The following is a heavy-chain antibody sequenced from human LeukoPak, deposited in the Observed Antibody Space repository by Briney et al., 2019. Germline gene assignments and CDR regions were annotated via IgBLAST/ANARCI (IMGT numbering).Heavy chain of an antibody. CDR3: ARERPDGYYFDY. CDR2: IYCSGST. D-gene: IGHD5-24*01. J-gene: IGHJ4*02. Sequence: SETLSLTCTVSGGSVSSGSYYWSWIRQPPGKGLEWIGYIYCSGSTNYNPSLKSRVTISVDTSKNQFSLKLSSVTAADTAVYYCARERPDGYYFDYWGQGTLVTVSS. V-gene: IGHV4-61*01. CDR1: GGSVSSGSYY.